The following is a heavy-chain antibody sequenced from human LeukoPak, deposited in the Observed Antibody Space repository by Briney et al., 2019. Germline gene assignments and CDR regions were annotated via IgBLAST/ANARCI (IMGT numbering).Heavy chain of an antibody. J-gene: IGHJ6*03. CDR2: INSDGSST. Sequence: GGSLRLSCAASGFTFSSYWMHWVRQAPGKGLVWVSRINSDGSSTSYADSVKGRFTISRDNAKNTLYLQMNSLRAEDTAVYYCARDPYSGYYGTYYYYYMDVWGKGTTVTVSS. D-gene: IGHD3-22*01. V-gene: IGHV3-74*01. CDR3: ARDPYSGYYGTYYYYYMDV. CDR1: GFTFSSYW.